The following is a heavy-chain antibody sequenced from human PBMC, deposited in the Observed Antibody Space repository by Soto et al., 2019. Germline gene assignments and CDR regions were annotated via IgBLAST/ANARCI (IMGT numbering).Heavy chain of an antibody. CDR3: ARVSYDYVWGSYRWFDY. CDR1: GGTFSSYA. J-gene: IGHJ4*02. Sequence: SVKVSCKASGGTFSSYAISWVRQAPGQGLEWMGGIIPIFGTANYAQKFQGRVAITADESTSTAYMELSSLRSEDTAVYYCARVSYDYVWGSYRWFDYWGQGTLVTVSS. D-gene: IGHD3-16*02. V-gene: IGHV1-69*13. CDR2: IIPIFGTA.